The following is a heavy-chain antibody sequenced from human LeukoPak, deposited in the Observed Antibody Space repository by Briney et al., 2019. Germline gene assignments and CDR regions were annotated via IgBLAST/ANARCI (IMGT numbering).Heavy chain of an antibody. Sequence: SETLSLTCTVSGGSISSGDYYWSWIRQPPGKGLEWIGYIYYSGSTYYNLSLKSRVTISVDTSKNQFSLKLSSVTAADTAVYYCARGGGSSYYFDYWGQGTLVTVSS. D-gene: IGHD1-26*01. CDR1: GGSISSGDYY. J-gene: IGHJ4*02. CDR2: IYYSGST. V-gene: IGHV4-30-4*08. CDR3: ARGGGSSYYFDY.